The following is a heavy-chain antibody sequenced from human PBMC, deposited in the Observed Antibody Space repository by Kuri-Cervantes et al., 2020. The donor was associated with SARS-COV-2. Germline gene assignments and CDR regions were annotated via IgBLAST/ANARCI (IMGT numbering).Heavy chain of an antibody. CDR2: XSAYNGNT. V-gene: IGHV1-18*01. Sequence: ASVKVSCKASGYTFTSYGISWVRQXXGQGLEWMXXXSAYNGNTXXAQKLQGRVTMXXDTSTSTAYMELRSLRSDXTAVYYCAVXXVHYFDYWGQGTLVTVSS. CDR1: GYTFTSYG. J-gene: IGHJ4*02. CDR3: AVXXVHYFDY. D-gene: IGHD3-10*01.